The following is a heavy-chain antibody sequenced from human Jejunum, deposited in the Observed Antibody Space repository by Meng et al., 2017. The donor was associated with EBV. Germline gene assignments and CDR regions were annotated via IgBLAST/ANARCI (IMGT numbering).Heavy chain of an antibody. Sequence: QLEQLGGGVKTPRASENLPCKPSVYTFTTNGISWVRQAPGQGLEWMGWISAYSGNTNYAQKFRGRVTMTTDTSTRTAYMELRSLRSDDTAVYYCARDRDMVQDYCGQGTLVTVSS. CDR1: VYTFTTNG. V-gene: IGHV1-18*04. CDR2: ISAYSGNT. J-gene: IGHJ4*02. CDR3: ARDRDMVQDY. D-gene: IGHD4/OR15-4a*01.